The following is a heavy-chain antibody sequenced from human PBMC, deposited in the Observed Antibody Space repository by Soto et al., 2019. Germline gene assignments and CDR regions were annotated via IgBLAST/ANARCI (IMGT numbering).Heavy chain of an antibody. CDR3: ANAYYYDSSGYYPFDP. CDR2: ISGSGDST. D-gene: IGHD3-22*01. V-gene: IGHV3-23*01. CDR1: GFTFSSYA. Sequence: GGSLRLSCAASGFTFSSYAMSWVRQAPGKGLEWVSAISGSGDSTYYADSVKGRFTISRDNSKNTLYLQMNSLRAEDTAVYYCANAYYYDSSGYYPFDPWGQGTLVTVSS. J-gene: IGHJ5*02.